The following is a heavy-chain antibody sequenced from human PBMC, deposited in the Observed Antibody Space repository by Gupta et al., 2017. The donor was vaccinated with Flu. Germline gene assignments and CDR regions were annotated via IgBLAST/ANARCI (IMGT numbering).Heavy chain of an antibody. CDR3: ENSLGYGSGGSCYAWFDP. D-gene: IGHD2-15*01. Sequence: QVQLVQSGAEVKKPGASVKVSCKASGYTFTSYDINWVRQAPGQGLEWMGWMNTKSGNTGYAKKGKGRGTMTRNTSISTADRELSSLRSEETAVYDWENSLGYGSGGSCYAWFDPGGQGTLVTVSS. CDR2: MNTKSGNT. CDR1: GYTFTSYD. J-gene: IGHJ5*02. V-gene: IGHV1-8*01.